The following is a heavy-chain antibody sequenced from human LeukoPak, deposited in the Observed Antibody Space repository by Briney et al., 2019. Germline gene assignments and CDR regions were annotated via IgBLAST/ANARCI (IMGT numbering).Heavy chain of an antibody. Sequence: GGSLRLSCAASGFTFSSYGMHWVRQAPGKGLEWVAVIWYDGSNKYYADFVKGRFTISRDNSKNTLYLQMNSLRAEDTAVYYCAKAAEQGPIDYWGQGTLVTVSS. V-gene: IGHV3-33*06. CDR2: IWYDGSNK. CDR1: GFTFSSYG. D-gene: IGHD6-19*01. CDR3: AKAAEQGPIDY. J-gene: IGHJ4*02.